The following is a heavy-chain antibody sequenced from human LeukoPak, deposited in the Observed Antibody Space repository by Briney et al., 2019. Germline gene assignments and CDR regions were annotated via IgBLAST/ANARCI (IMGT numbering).Heavy chain of an antibody. D-gene: IGHD1-26*01. V-gene: IGHV3-30-3*01. CDR3: ARARHKWELLGGFDY. J-gene: IGHJ4*02. CDR2: ISYDGSNK. Sequence: SCKASGGTFSSYAMHWVRQAPGKGLEWVAVISYDGSNKYYADSVKGRFTISRDNSKNTLYLQMNSLRAEDTAVYYCARARHKWELLGGFDYWGQGTLVTVSS. CDR1: GGTFSSYA.